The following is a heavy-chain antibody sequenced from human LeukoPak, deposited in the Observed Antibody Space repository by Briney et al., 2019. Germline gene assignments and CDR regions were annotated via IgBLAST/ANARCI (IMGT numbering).Heavy chain of an antibody. Sequence: GASVKVSCKASGYTFTSYAMNWVRQAPGQGLERMGWINTNTGNPTYAQGFTGRFVSSLDTSVSTAYLQISSLKAEDTAVYYCARVRQGYCSSTSCYLDYYYYYGMDVWGQGTTVTVSS. CDR2: INTNTGNP. J-gene: IGHJ6*02. D-gene: IGHD2-2*01. CDR3: ARVRQGYCSSTSCYLDYYYYYGMDV. CDR1: GYTFTSYA. V-gene: IGHV7-4-1*02.